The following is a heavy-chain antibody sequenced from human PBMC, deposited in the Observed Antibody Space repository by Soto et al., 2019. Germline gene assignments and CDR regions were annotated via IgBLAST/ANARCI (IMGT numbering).Heavy chain of an antibody. CDR2: IYYSGST. CDR1: GGSISSYY. Sequence: SETLSLTCTVSGGSISSYYWSWIRQPPGKGLEWIGYIYYSGSTNYNPSLRSRVTISVDTSKNQFSLKLNSMTAADTAVYYCARHNYGSGSAYFDYWGQGTLVTVSS. CDR3: ARHNYGSGSAYFDY. D-gene: IGHD3-10*01. J-gene: IGHJ4*02. V-gene: IGHV4-59*08.